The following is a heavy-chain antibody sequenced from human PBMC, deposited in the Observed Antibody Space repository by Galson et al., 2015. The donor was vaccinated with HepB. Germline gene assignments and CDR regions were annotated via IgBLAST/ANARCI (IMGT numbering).Heavy chain of an antibody. V-gene: IGHV3-13*04. D-gene: IGHD3-22*01. Sequence: SLRLSCAASGFTFSSYDMHWVRQATGKGLEWVSAIGTAGDTYYPGSVKGRFTISRENAKNSLYLQMNSLRAGDTAVYYCARAAYDSSGGAFDIWGQGTMVTVSS. CDR2: IGTAGDT. CDR3: ARAAYDSSGGAFDI. J-gene: IGHJ3*02. CDR1: GFTFSSYD.